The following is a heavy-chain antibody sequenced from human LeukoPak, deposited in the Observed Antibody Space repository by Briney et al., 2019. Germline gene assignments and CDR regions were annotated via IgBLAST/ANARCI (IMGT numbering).Heavy chain of an antibody. CDR1: GYTFTSYG. Sequence: ASVKVSCKASGYTFTSYGISWVRQAPGQGLEWMGWISAYNGNTNYAQKLQGRVTMTTDTSTSTAYMELRSLRSDDTAVYYCARFLRIAAAGTNWFDPWGQGTLVTVSS. J-gene: IGHJ5*02. CDR3: ARFLRIAAAGTNWFDP. D-gene: IGHD6-13*01. CDR2: ISAYNGNT. V-gene: IGHV1-18*01.